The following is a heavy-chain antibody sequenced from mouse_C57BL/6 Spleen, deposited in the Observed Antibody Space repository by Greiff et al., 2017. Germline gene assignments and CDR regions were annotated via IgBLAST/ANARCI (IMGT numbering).Heavy chain of an antibody. CDR3: AGRFEDY. Sequence: QVQLKQPGTELVKPGASVTLSCTASGYTFTSSWMHWVKQRPGPGLAWIGNINPSNGGTNYPEKFKSKATLTVDKSSSPAYMQLSSLTSEDSAVYYCAGRFEDYWGQGTSVTVSS. J-gene: IGHJ4*01. CDR1: GYTFTSSW. V-gene: IGHV1-53*01. CDR2: INPSNGGT.